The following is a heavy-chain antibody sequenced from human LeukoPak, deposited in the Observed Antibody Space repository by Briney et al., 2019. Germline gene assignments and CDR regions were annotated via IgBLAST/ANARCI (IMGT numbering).Heavy chain of an antibody. CDR3: ARVGAPSPRYCSSTSCYTSGLAFDI. V-gene: IGHV4-4*07. CDR1: GGSISSYY. CDR2: IYTSGST. Sequence: SETLSLTCTVSGGSISSYYWSWIRQPPGKGLEWIGRIYTSGSTNYNPSLKSRVTMSVDTSKNQFSLKLSSVTAADTAVYYCARVGAPSPRYCSSTSCYTSGLAFDIWGQGTMVTVSS. D-gene: IGHD2-2*02. J-gene: IGHJ3*02.